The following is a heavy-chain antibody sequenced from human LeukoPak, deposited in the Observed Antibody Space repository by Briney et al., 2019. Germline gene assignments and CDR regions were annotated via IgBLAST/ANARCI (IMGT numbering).Heavy chain of an antibody. J-gene: IGHJ5*02. D-gene: IGHD4-17*01. V-gene: IGHV4-59*01. CDR1: GDSISSYY. CDR2: IYYTGST. Sequence: SETLSLTCTVSGDSISSYYWTWIRQPPGKGLEWIGYIYYTGSTNYNPSLKSRVTMSVDTSKNQFSLKLSSVTAADTAVYYCTRGLHRVGYCDEFDPWGQGTLVTVSS. CDR3: TRGLHRVGYCDEFDP.